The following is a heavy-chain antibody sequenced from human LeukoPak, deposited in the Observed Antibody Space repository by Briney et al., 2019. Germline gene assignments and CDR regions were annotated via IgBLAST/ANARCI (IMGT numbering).Heavy chain of an antibody. Sequence: GGSLRLSCAASGFTFSSYSMNWVRQAPGKGLEWVSSISSSSSYIYYADSVKGRFTISRDNAKNSLYLQMNSLRAEDTAVYYCARGVGATLSPLLWYFDLWGRGTLVTVSS. D-gene: IGHD1-26*01. J-gene: IGHJ2*01. CDR3: ARGVGATLSPLLWYFDL. V-gene: IGHV3-21*01. CDR1: GFTFSSYS. CDR2: ISSSSSYI.